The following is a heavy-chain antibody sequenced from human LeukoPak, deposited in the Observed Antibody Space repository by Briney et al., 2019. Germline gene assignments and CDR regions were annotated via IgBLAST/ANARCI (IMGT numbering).Heavy chain of an antibody. V-gene: IGHV3-48*01. CDR2: ITNASNTI. D-gene: IGHD3-10*01. J-gene: IGHJ5*02. Sequence: GESLRLSCAASGFTFSSYSMNWVRQPPGKGLEWVSYITNASNTIYYADSLKGRFAISRDNAKNSLYLQMNSLRAEDTAMYYCARDGWFGDYNWFDPWGQGTLLSVSS. CDR1: GFTFSSYS. CDR3: ARDGWFGDYNWFDP.